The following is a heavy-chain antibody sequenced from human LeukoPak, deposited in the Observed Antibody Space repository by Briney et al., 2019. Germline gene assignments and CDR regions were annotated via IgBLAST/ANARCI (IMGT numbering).Heavy chain of an antibody. V-gene: IGHV3-66*01. CDR1: GFTVSSNY. D-gene: IGHD6-19*01. CDR2: IYSGGST. CDR3: ARGRYGSGWYLDY. J-gene: IGHJ4*01. Sequence: GGSLRLSCAASGFTVSSNYMSWVRQAPGKGLEWVSVIYSGGSTYYADSVKGRFTISRDNSKNTLYLQMNSLRAEDTAVYYCARGRYGSGWYLDYWGQGTLVTVSS.